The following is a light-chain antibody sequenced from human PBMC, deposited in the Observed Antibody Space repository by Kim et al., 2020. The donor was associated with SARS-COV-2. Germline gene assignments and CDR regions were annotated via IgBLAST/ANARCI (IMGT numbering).Light chain of an antibody. CDR2: TNN. CDR3: AAWDANLNVVI. Sequence: QSVLTQPPSASGTPGQRVTISCSGGSSNIGSNSVNWYQHLPGTAPKLLIYTNNQRPSGVPDRFSGSKSDTSASLAISGLQSEDEADYYCAAWDANLNVVIFGGGTQLTV. CDR1: SSNIGSNS. J-gene: IGLJ2*01. V-gene: IGLV1-44*01.